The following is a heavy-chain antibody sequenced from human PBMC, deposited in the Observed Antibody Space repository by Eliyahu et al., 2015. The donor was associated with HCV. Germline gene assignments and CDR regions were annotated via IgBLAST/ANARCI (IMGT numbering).Heavy chain of an antibody. V-gene: IGHV1-69*01. CDR1: GDTFTYSA. D-gene: IGHD1/OR15-1a*01. J-gene: IGHJ1*01. CDR2: IVPFFRRE. CDR3: AIARAEQLAVLEH. Sequence: QVQLVQSGSEVKKPGSSVRVSCKASGDTFTYSAISWVRQAPGQGLEWIGGIVPFFRREAYARTLQGRVTIIADDAASTAYMELSSLRSDDTAVYYCAIARAEQLAVLEHWGQGTLVTVAS.